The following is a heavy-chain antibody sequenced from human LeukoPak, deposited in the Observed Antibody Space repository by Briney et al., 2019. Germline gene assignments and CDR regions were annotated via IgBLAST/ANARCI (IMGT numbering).Heavy chain of an antibody. D-gene: IGHD3-22*01. Sequence: GGSLRLSCAASGLTPSSHGMQWVRQTPGKGLEWVAFVRYDGSRKYYADSVKGRFTISRDNSQHTVYLQMNSLRREDTAVYYCAKSSSDASDYCADQAPFDVWGQGTMVTVSS. J-gene: IGHJ3*01. CDR3: AKSSSDASDYCADQAPFDV. CDR2: VRYDGSRK. CDR1: GLTPSSHG. V-gene: IGHV3-30*02.